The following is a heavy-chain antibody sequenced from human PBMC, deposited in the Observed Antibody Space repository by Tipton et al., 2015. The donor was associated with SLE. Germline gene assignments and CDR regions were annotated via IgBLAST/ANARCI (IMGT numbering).Heavy chain of an antibody. CDR1: GFTVSSNY. V-gene: IGHV3-21*01. Sequence: SLRLSCAASGFTVSSNYMSWVRQAPGKGLEWVSSISSSSSYIYYADSVKGRFTISRDNSKNTLYLQINSVRAEDTAVYYCAKDGNDGSGSHYCFDHWGQGTLVTVPS. CDR2: ISSSSSYI. CDR3: AKDGNDGSGSHYCFDH. J-gene: IGHJ4*02. D-gene: IGHD3-10*01.